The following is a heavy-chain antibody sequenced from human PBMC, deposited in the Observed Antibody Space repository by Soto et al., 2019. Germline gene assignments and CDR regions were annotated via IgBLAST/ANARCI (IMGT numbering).Heavy chain of an antibody. J-gene: IGHJ4*02. D-gene: IGHD4-4*01. CDR2: IYYSGST. V-gene: IGHV4-30-4*01. CDR1: GGSISSGDYY. Sequence: QVQLQESGPGLVKPSQTLSLTCTVSGGSISSGDYYWSWIRQPPGKGLEWIGYIYYSGSTYYNPSLTSRVTISVDTSKNQFSLKLSSVTAADTAVYYCARGRHDYSNDVYFDYWGQGTLVTVSS. CDR3: ARGRHDYSNDVYFDY.